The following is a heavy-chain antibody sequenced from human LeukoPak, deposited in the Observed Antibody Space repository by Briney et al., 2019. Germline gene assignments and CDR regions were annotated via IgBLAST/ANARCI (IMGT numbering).Heavy chain of an antibody. CDR3: ARDDYGDDGVDY. V-gene: IGHV1-18*04. CDR2: ISAYSGDT. CDR1: GYTFTTYG. D-gene: IGHD4-17*01. Sequence: GASVKVSCKASGYTFTTYGISWVRQAPGQGLEWMGWISAYSGDTNYAQKLQGRVTMTTDTSTSTAYMELRSLRSDDTAVYYCARDDYGDDGVDYWGQGTLVTVSS. J-gene: IGHJ4*02.